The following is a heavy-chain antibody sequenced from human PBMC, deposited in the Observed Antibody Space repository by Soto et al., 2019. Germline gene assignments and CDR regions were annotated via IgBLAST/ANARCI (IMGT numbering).Heavy chain of an antibody. CDR1: GCTFNSYA. CDR3: AKDLYDRLGMAFDI. Sequence: GVSLSLSCAASGCTFNSYAMTWVRQAPGKGLEWVSIISGSGGSTYYADSVKGRFTISRDNSKNTLYLQMNSLRAEDTAVYYCAKDLYDRLGMAFDIWGQGTMVTVSS. J-gene: IGHJ3*02. D-gene: IGHD3-22*01. V-gene: IGHV3-23*01. CDR2: ISGSGGST.